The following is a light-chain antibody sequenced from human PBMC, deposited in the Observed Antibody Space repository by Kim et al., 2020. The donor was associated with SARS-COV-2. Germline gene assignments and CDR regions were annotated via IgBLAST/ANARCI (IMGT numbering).Light chain of an antibody. J-gene: IGLJ3*02. CDR3: AAWDDSLSGWV. CDR2: RNN. CDR1: SSNTGSNY. Sequence: QSVLTQPPSASGTPGQRVTISCSGSSSNTGSNYVYWYQQIPGTGPKLLIYRNNQRPSGIPDRISGSKSGTSASLAISGLRSEDEADYYCAAWDDSLSGWVFGGGTKLTVL. V-gene: IGLV1-47*01.